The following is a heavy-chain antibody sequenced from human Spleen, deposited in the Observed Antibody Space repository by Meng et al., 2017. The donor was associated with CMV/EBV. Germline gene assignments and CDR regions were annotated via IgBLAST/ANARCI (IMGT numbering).Heavy chain of an antibody. Sequence: SETLSLTCAVYGGSLSSYYWSWIRQPPGKGLEWIGEINHSGSTKYNASLKSRVTMSLDTSKNQFSLRLTSVTAADTAVYYCARCDGWWLPILRGGWFDPWGQGTLVTVSS. V-gene: IGHV4-34*01. J-gene: IGHJ5*02. D-gene: IGHD5-12*01. CDR2: INHSGST. CDR1: GGSLSSYY. CDR3: ARCDGWWLPILRGGWFDP.